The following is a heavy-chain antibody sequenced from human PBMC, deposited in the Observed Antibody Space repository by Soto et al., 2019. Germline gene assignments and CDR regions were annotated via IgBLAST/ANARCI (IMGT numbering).Heavy chain of an antibody. D-gene: IGHD3-10*01. CDR1: GFTFSSYW. J-gene: IGHJ4*02. V-gene: IGHV3-74*01. CDR3: ARDSSFGEFLDY. CDR2: INSGGSST. Sequence: GGSLRLSCAASGFTFSSYWMHWVRQAPGKGLVWVSRINSGGSSTSYADSVKGRFTISRDNAKNTLYLQMNSLRAEDTAVYYCARDSSFGEFLDYWGQGTLVTVSS.